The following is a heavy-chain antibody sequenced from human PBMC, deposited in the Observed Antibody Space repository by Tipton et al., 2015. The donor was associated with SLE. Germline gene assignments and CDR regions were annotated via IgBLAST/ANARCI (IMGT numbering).Heavy chain of an antibody. Sequence: SLRLSCAASGFTFRSYWMSWVRQAPGKGLEWVASIKEDGSEKNYVDSVKGRFTISRDNAKNSLYLQMNSLRAEDTALYYCAKGSVGARFDYWGQGTLVTVSS. CDR2: IKEDGSEK. CDR3: AKGSVGARFDY. V-gene: IGHV3-7*03. D-gene: IGHD1-26*01. J-gene: IGHJ4*02. CDR1: GFTFRSYW.